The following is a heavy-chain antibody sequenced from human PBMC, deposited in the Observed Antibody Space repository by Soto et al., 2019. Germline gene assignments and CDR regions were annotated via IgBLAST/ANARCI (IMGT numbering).Heavy chain of an antibody. Sequence: QVQLVESGGGVVQPGKSLRLSCAATGFSFSTHAMYWVRQAPGKGLEWVAVISFDGGIKYYADAVKGRFTISRDNSKNTVFLQTNSLRPEDTAVYFCVRDHGWPTGPGRGYFDYWGQGALVTVSS. CDR3: VRDHGWPTGPGRGYFDY. CDR2: ISFDGGIK. J-gene: IGHJ4*02. V-gene: IGHV3-30*03. CDR1: GFSFSTHA. D-gene: IGHD6-19*01.